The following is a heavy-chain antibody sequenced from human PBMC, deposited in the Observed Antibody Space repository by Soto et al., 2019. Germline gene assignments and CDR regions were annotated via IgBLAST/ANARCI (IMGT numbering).Heavy chain of an antibody. CDR2: VYSSGST. CDR1: DGSISSHS. V-gene: IGHV4-59*08. J-gene: IGHJ5*02. D-gene: IGHD2-15*01. CDR3: ARRVQTNSVVVQDNWLDP. Sequence: PSETLSLTRTVSDGSISSHSWNWIRQPPGRGLEWIGYVYSSGSTKYNPSLESRVTISVDTSKNQFSLKLTSLTAADTAIYYCARRVQTNSVVVQDNWLDPWGQGTLVTVSS.